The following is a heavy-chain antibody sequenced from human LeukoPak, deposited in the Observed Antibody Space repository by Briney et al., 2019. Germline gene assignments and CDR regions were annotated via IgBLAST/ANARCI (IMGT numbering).Heavy chain of an antibody. CDR1: EFTFSNYW. Sequence: GGSLRLSCEASEFTFSNYWMNWVRQAPGKGLEWVASIKPDGSEKYYVDSVRGRLTISRDNAKNSLYLQMSSLRAEDTAVYYCLAGGGYWGQGTLVTVSS. CDR2: IKPDGSEK. CDR3: LAGGGY. J-gene: IGHJ4*02. D-gene: IGHD3-10*01. V-gene: IGHV3-7*01.